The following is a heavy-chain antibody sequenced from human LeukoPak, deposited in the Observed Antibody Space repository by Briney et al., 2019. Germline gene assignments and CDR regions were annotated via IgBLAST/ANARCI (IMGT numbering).Heavy chain of an antibody. CDR2: ISGSGGST. Sequence: GGSLRLSCAASGFNFRNHAMSWVRQASGKGLEWGSVISGSGGSTYYADSGKGRFTISRDNSKNTLYLQMNSLRAEDTAVYYCAKAMTSVVTPGASWGQGTLVTVPS. D-gene: IGHD4-23*01. J-gene: IGHJ5*02. V-gene: IGHV3-23*01. CDR1: GFNFRNHA. CDR3: AKAMTSVVTPGAS.